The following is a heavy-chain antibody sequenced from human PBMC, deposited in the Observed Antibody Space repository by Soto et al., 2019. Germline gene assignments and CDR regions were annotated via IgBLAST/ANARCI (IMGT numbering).Heavy chain of an antibody. CDR1: GGSIISGDYY. D-gene: IGHD3-22*01. CDR3: ARASRPDYYDSSGYLGY. CDR2: IYYSGST. J-gene: IGHJ4*02. Sequence: SEPLSLTCTVSGGSIISGDYYWSWIRQPPGKGLEWIGYIYYSGSTYYNPSLKSRVTISVDTSKNQFSLKLSSVTAADTAVYYCARASRPDYYDSSGYLGYWGQGTLVTVSS. V-gene: IGHV4-30-4*01.